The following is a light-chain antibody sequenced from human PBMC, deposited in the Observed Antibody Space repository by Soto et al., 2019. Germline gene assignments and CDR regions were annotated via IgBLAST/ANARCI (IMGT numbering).Light chain of an antibody. CDR1: QSINSW. CDR2: KAS. V-gene: IGKV1-5*03. CDR3: QQYESYWS. J-gene: IGKJ1*01. Sequence: DIKMTQSPSTLSAAVGDRVTITCRASQSINSWLAWYQQKPGEAPKVLIYKASNLESGVPSRFSGSGSGTEFTLTITGLQPEDFATYYCQQYESYWSFGQGTKVDIK.